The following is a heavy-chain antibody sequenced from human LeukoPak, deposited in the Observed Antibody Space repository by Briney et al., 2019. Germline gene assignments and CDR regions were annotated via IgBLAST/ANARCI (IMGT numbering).Heavy chain of an antibody. CDR3: ASMDLGYCSSTSCYAEYFQH. CDR2: IIPIFGTA. V-gene: IGHV1-69*06. D-gene: IGHD2-2*01. CDR1: GGTFSSYA. J-gene: IGHJ1*01. Sequence: SVKVSCKASGGTFSSYAISWVRQAPGQGLEWMGGIIPIFGTANYAQKFQGRVTITADKSTSTAYMELSSLRSEDTAVYYCASMDLGYCSSTSCYAEYFQHWGQGILVTVSS.